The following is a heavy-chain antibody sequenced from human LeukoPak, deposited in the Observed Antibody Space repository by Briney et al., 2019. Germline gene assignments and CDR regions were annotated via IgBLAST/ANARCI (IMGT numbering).Heavy chain of an antibody. D-gene: IGHD3-22*01. J-gene: IGHJ4*02. CDR1: GYTFTSYG. Sequence: GASVKVSCKASGYTFTSYGISWVRQAPGQGLERMGWISAYNGNTNYAQKLQGRVTMTTDTSTSTAYMELRSLRSDDTAVYYCARRYYYDSSGNKYYFDYWGQGTLVTVSS. CDR3: ARRYYYDSSGNKYYFDY. V-gene: IGHV1-18*01. CDR2: ISAYNGNT.